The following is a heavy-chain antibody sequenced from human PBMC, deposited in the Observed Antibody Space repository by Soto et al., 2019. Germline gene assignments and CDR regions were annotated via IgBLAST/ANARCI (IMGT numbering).Heavy chain of an antibody. Sequence: EVQLVESGGGLVQPGGSLRLSCAASGFTFSTYWMHWVRQVPGKWLVWVSRINTDGSSTSYADSVKGRFTISRDNAKNMLSLQMNSLRVEDTGVYFCARRVGYSYGIMDVWGQGTTVTVSS. CDR2: INTDGSST. D-gene: IGHD5-18*01. CDR1: GFTFSTYW. V-gene: IGHV3-74*01. CDR3: ARRVGYSYGIMDV. J-gene: IGHJ6*02.